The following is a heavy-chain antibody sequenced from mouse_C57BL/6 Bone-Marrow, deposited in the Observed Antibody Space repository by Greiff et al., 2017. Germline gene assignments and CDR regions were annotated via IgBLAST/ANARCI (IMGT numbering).Heavy chain of an antibody. D-gene: IGHD1-1*01. CDR2: ISSGSSTI. CDR1: GFTFSDYG. V-gene: IGHV5-17*01. Sequence: EVMLVESGGGLVKPGGSLKLSCAASGFTFSDYGMHWVRQAPEKGLEWVAYISSGSSTIYYAATVKGRFTISRYNTKNTLYLQMTSLRSEDTAMYYCARPIYYFHAMDYWGQGTSVTVSS. CDR3: ARPIYYFHAMDY. J-gene: IGHJ4*01.